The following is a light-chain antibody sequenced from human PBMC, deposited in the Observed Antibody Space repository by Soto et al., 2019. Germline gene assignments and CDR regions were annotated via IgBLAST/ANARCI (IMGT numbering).Light chain of an antibody. Sequence: EIVLTQSPGTLSLSAGERATLSCRASQSLSSNRLGWYLAWYQQNPGQTPRLLIYGTSSRATGIPDRFSGSGSGTDFTLTISRLEPEDFAVYYCQQYGRSHPTTFGQGTRLEIK. CDR1: QSLSSNRLGWY. CDR2: GTS. CDR3: QQYGRSHPTT. J-gene: IGKJ5*01. V-gene: IGKV3-20*01.